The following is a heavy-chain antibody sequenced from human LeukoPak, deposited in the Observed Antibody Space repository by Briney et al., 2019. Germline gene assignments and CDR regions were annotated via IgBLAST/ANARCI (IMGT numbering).Heavy chain of an antibody. J-gene: IGHJ4*02. CDR1: GFPFSDHE. D-gene: IGHD1-14*01. CDR2: ISSSGSDK. Sequence: GGSLRLSCAASGFPFSDHEMNWVRQAPGRGLEWVSYISSSGSDKYYPDSVKGRFTISRDNSKNTLYLQMNSLRAEDTAVYYCANNRRSGYYFDYWGQGTLVTVSS. CDR3: ANNRRSGYYFDY. V-gene: IGHV3-48*03.